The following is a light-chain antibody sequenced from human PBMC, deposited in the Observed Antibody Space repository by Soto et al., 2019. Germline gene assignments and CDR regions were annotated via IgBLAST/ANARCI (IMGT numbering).Light chain of an antibody. V-gene: IGKV3-20*01. J-gene: IGKJ1*01. CDR3: QQYGSSPRT. CDR1: QSVSRRN. CDR2: GGS. Sequence: EIVLTQSPGTLSLSPGERATLSCRASQSVSRRNLAWYQQKPGQAPRLLIYGGSSRATGIPDRFSGSGSGTDFTLTISRLEPEDFAVYYCQQYGSSPRTFGQGTKVEIK.